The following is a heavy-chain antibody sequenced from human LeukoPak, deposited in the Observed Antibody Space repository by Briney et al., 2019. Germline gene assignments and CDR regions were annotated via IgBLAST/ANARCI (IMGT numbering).Heavy chain of an antibody. J-gene: IGHJ6*03. D-gene: IGHD2-8*01. CDR3: ARHGHCTNGVCYSNYYYHMDV. V-gene: IGHV5-51*01. CDR2: IYPDDSDT. CDR1: GYSFASSW. Sequence: GGSLRLSCKGSGYSFASSWIGWVRQMPGKGLEWMGIIYPDDSDTRYSPSFEGQITISVDKSISTAYLQWSSLKASDTAVYYCARHGHCTNGVCYSNYYYHMDVWGKGTTVTVSS.